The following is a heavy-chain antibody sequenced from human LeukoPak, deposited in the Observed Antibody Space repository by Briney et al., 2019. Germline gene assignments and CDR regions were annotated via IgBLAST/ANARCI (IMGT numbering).Heavy chain of an antibody. CDR1: GYTFTSYG. J-gene: IGHJ4*02. V-gene: IGHV1-18*01. CDR2: ISAYNGNT. D-gene: IGHD2-2*01. CDR3: ARDGGDIVVVPAAVLDY. Sequence: ASVKVSCKASGYTFTSYGISWVRQAPGQGLEWMGWISAYNGNTNYAQKLQGRVTMTTDTSTSTAYMELRSLRSDDTAVYYCARDGGDIVVVPAAVLDYWGQGTLVTVSS.